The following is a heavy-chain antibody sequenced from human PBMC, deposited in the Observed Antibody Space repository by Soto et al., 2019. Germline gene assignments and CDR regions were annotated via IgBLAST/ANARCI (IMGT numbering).Heavy chain of an antibody. Sequence: SETLSLTCTVSGGSIGTYYWSWIRQPPGKGLEWIGYIYYRGNTDYNPSLKSRVTISLDTPKNQFSLKLSSVTAADTAMYYCARLPAGGNSGYFDYWGQGTLVTVSS. J-gene: IGHJ4*02. CDR1: GGSIGTYY. CDR2: IYYRGNT. D-gene: IGHD2-21*02. CDR3: ARLPAGGNSGYFDY. V-gene: IGHV4-59*08.